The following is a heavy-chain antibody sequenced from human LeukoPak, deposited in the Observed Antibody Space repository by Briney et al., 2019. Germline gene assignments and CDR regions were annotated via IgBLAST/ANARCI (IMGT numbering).Heavy chain of an antibody. D-gene: IGHD3-10*01. CDR3: ARDGSGTDLDY. CDR2: INPNSGGT. J-gene: IGHJ4*02. V-gene: IGHV1-2*02. CDR1: GYTFTGYY. Sequence: ASVKVSCKASGYTFTGYYTHWVRQAPGQGLEWMGWINPNSGGTKYAQKLQGRVTMTTDTSTSTAYMELRSLRSDDTAVYYCARDGSGTDLDYWGQGTLVTVSS.